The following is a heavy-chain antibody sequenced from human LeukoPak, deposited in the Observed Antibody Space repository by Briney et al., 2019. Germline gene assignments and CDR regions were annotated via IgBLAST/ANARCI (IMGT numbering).Heavy chain of an antibody. D-gene: IGHD5-24*01. CDR1: GFAFRNFW. J-gene: IGHJ4*02. CDR3: ARNRGWQQFDY. Sequence: GGSLRLSCAASGFAFRNFWMSWVRQAPGKGLELVANTKQDGSGKYYVDSVEGRFTISRDNAKNSLYLQMNNLRAEDTAVYYCARNRGWQQFDYWGQGTLVTVSS. V-gene: IGHV3-7*01. CDR2: TKQDGSGK.